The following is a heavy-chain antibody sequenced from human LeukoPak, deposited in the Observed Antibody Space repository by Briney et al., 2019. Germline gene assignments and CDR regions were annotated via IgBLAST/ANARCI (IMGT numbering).Heavy chain of an antibody. V-gene: IGHV4-30-2*01. D-gene: IGHD3-3*01. CDR2: IYHSGST. J-gene: IGHJ5*02. Sequence: SEALSLTCAVSGGSISSGGYSWSWIRQPPGKGLEWIGYIYHSGSTNYNPSLKSRVTISVDRSKNQFSLKLSSVTAADTAVYYCARVCDFWSGYYTINWFDPWGQGTLVTVSS. CDR3: ARVCDFWSGYYTINWFDP. CDR1: GGSISSGGYS.